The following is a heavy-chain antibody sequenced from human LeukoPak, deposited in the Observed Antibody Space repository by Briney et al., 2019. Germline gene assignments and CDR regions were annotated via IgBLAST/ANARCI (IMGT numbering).Heavy chain of an antibody. V-gene: IGHV3-30*02. J-gene: IGHJ4*02. CDR2: IMYDGSNK. D-gene: IGHD1-20*01. Sequence: PGGSLRLSCAASGFTVSSYGMHWVRQAPGKGLEWVAFIMYDGSNKYYADSVQGRFTISRDTSKNTLYLQMSSLRAEDTAVYYCAREGDVHNWNDGYYFDHWGQGTLVTVSS. CDR3: AREGDVHNWNDGYYFDH. CDR1: GFTVSSYG.